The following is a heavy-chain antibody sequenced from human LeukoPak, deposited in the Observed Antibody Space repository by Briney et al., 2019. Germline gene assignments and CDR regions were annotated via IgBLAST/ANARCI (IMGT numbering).Heavy chain of an antibody. D-gene: IGHD2-8*01. J-gene: IGHJ5*02. Sequence: ASVKVSCKASGYTFTGYYMHWVRQAPGQGLEWMGWINPNSGGTNYAQKFQGRVTMTRDTSISTAYMELSRLRSDDTAVYYCAREYCTNGVCYDWFDPWGQGTLVTVS. CDR1: GYTFTGYY. V-gene: IGHV1-2*02. CDR3: AREYCTNGVCYDWFDP. CDR2: INPNSGGT.